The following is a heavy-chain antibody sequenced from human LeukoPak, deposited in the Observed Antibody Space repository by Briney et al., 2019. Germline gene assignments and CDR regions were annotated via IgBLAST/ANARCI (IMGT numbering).Heavy chain of an antibody. CDR3: ARGQWLVVEFDY. D-gene: IGHD6-19*01. CDR2: ISSSSSYI. Sequence: TGGSLRLSCAASGFTFSSYSMNWVRQAPGKGLEWVSSISSSSSYIYYADSVKGRFTISRDNAKNSLYLQMNSLRAEDTAVYYCARGQWLVVEFDYWGQGTLVTVS. J-gene: IGHJ4*02. V-gene: IGHV3-21*01. CDR1: GFTFSSYS.